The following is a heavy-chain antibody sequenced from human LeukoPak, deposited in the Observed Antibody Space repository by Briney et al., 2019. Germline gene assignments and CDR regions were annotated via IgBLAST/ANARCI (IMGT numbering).Heavy chain of an antibody. Sequence: ASVKVSCKASGYTFTGYYMHWVRQAPGQGLEWMGRINPNSGGTNYAQKFQGRVTMTRDTSISTAYMELSRLRSGDTAVYYCARDGHIVVVTAIPSYGMDVWGQGTTVTVSS. CDR1: GYTFTGYY. J-gene: IGHJ6*02. D-gene: IGHD2-21*02. V-gene: IGHV1-2*06. CDR3: ARDGHIVVVTAIPSYGMDV. CDR2: INPNSGGT.